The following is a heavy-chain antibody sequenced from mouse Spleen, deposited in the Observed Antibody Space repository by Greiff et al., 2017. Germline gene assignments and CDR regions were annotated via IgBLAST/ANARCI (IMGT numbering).Heavy chain of an antibody. CDR1: GFSLTSYG. CDR3: ASEDYDASWFAY. CDR2: IWGGGST. Sequence: VHVKQSGPGLVAPSQSLSITCTVSGFSLTSYGVDWVRQSPGKGLEWLGVIWGGGSTNYNSALKSRLSISKDNSKSQVFLKMNSLQTDDTAMYYCASEDYDASWFAYWGQGTLVTVSA. V-gene: IGHV2-6*01. J-gene: IGHJ3*01. D-gene: IGHD2-4*01.